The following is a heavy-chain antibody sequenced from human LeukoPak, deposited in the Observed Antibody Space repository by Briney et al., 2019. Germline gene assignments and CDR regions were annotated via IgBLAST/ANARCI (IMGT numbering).Heavy chain of an antibody. Sequence: SETLSLTCTVSGGSISSYYWSWLRQPPGKGLEWFGYINYSGSTNYNPSLKSRVTISVDTSENQFSLKLRSVTAADTAVYYCARRPQLASQTYIRRYYFDYWGQGTLVTVSS. D-gene: IGHD1-1*01. V-gene: IGHV4-59*01. CDR1: GGSISSYY. CDR3: ARRPQLASQTYIRRYYFDY. J-gene: IGHJ4*02. CDR2: INYSGST.